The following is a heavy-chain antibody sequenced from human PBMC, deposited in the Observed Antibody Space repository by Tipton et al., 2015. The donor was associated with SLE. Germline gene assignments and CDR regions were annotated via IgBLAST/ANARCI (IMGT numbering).Heavy chain of an antibody. CDR2: IYVPGDT. CDR3: SRDPRRLDY. CDR1: GFSVTNNY. Sequence: SLRLSCAASGFSVTNNYMSWVRQAPGKGLEWVSVIYVPGDTYYADSVKGRFTISRDNAKNSVYLQMDSLRAEDTAVYYCSRDPRRLDYWGQGTLVTVSS. D-gene: IGHD6-25*01. J-gene: IGHJ4*02. V-gene: IGHV3-53*01.